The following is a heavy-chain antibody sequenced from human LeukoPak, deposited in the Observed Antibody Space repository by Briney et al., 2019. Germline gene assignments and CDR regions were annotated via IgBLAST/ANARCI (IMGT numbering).Heavy chain of an antibody. V-gene: IGHV4-31*03. Sequence: SQTLSLTCTVSGGSISSGGYYWSWIRQHPGKGLEWIGYIYYSGSTYYNPSLKSRVTISVDTSKNQFSLKLSSVTAADTAVYYCARAYCSSTSCYFSAFDIWGQGTMVTVSS. CDR3: ARAYCSSTSCYFSAFDI. J-gene: IGHJ3*02. D-gene: IGHD2-2*01. CDR1: GGSISSGGYY. CDR2: IYYSGST.